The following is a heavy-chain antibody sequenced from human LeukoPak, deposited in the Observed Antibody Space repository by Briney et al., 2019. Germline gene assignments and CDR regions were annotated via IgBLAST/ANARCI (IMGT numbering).Heavy chain of an antibody. V-gene: IGHV3-21*01. CDR3: ACSITEAGTLDY. D-gene: IGHD6-13*01. Sequence: GGSLRLSCAASGFAFSSYWMHWVRQAPGKGLVWVSSISSLSAYLSYADSVKGRFTISRDNSKNSLYLQMNSLRVEDTAVYYCACSITEAGTLDYWGQGTLVTISS. CDR2: ISSLSAYL. CDR1: GFAFSSYW. J-gene: IGHJ4*02.